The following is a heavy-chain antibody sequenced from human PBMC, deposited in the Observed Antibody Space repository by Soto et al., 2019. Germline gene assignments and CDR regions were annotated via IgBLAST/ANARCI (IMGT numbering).Heavy chain of an antibody. CDR3: GRGGSDSPMAPGY. V-gene: IGHV3-74*01. J-gene: IGHJ4*02. CDR2: INPDGSAT. D-gene: IGHD5-18*01. Sequence: GGSLRLSCAASGFTFSSYWMHWVRQAPGKGLVWVSRINPDGSATNYADSVKGRFTISRDNAKNTLYLQMNSLRAEDTAVFYCGRGGSDSPMAPGYWGQGTLVTVYS. CDR1: GFTFSSYW.